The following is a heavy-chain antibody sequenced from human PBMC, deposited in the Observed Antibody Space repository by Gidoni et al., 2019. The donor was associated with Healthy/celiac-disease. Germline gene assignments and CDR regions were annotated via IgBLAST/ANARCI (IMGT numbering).Heavy chain of an antibody. CDR2: ISGSGGST. V-gene: IGHV3-23*01. Sequence: EVQLLESGGGLVQPGGSLRLPCAASGFTCSSYAMSWVRQAPGKGLEWVSAISGSGGSTYYADSVKGRFTISRDNSKNTLYLQMNNLRAEDTAVYYCAKDGAPPAEYFQHWGQGTLVTVSS. J-gene: IGHJ1*01. D-gene: IGHD3-16*01. CDR3: AKDGAPPAEYFQH. CDR1: GFTCSSYA.